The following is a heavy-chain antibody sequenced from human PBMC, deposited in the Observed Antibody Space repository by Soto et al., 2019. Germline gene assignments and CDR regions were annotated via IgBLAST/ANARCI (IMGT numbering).Heavy chain of an antibody. Sequence: QAQLVQSGAEVKKPGSSVKVSCKASGGRFSDYTINWVRQAPGQGLEWMGGVIPIFQTRTYAQNVQGRVTITADESTSTADTELNSLTSGDTAVYYRARVSGGPIDKWGHGTLVTVSS. CDR2: VIPIFQTR. V-gene: IGHV1-69*01. D-gene: IGHD3-10*01. J-gene: IGHJ4*01. CDR1: GGRFSDYT. CDR3: ARVSGGPIDK.